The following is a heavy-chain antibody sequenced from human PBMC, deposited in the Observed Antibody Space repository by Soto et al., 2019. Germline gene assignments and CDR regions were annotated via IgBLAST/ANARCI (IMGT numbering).Heavy chain of an antibody. Sequence: VQLVQSGAEVKKPGASVKISCKASGYTFDTYSMTWVRQAPGQGLEWMAWINPYNGNTHYSQKAQGRVSVTTDTSTSTVYMELRSLRSDDTAVYYCARAVLSNSPYLDFWGQGTLVTVSS. J-gene: IGHJ4*02. CDR2: INPYNGNT. V-gene: IGHV1-18*04. CDR3: ARAVLSNSPYLDF. CDR1: GYTFDTYS. D-gene: IGHD1-1*01.